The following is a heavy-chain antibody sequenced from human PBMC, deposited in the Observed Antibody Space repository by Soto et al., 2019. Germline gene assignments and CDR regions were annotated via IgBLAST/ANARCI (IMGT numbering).Heavy chain of an antibody. D-gene: IGHD6-13*01. CDR1: GGSFSGYY. CDR2: INHSGST. V-gene: IGHV4-34*01. CDR3: ARGEQLGQTNWFDP. Sequence: QVQLQQWGAGLLKPSETLSLTCAVYGGSFSGYYWSWIRQPPGKGLEWIGEINHSGSTNYNPSLKSRVTISVDTSKNQFSLKLSSVTAADTAVYYCARGEQLGQTNWFDPWGQGTLVTVSS. J-gene: IGHJ5*02.